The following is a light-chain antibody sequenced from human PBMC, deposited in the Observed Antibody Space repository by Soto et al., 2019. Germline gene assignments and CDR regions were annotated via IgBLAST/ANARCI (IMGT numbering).Light chain of an antibody. V-gene: IGKV3-11*01. J-gene: IGKJ1*01. CDR3: QQRSNWPRT. CDR1: QSVSTY. CDR2: AAS. Sequence: EIVLTQSPATLSLSPGERATLSCRASQSVSTYLAWYQQKPGQAPRLLIYAASNRATGIPARFSGSGSETDFTLTISSLEPEDFALYYCQQRSNWPRTFGQGTKVDIK.